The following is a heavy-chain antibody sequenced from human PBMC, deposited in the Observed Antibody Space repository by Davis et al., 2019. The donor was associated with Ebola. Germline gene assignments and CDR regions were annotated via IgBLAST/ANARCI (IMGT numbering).Heavy chain of an antibody. CDR1: GYTFSAYY. J-gene: IGHJ4*02. V-gene: IGHV1-2*06. CDR2: INPNTGGT. D-gene: IGHD4-17*01. Sequence: AASVKVSCKASGYTFSAYYIHWVRQAPGQGLEWMGRINPNTGGTNFAQKFQGRVTMTRDTSISTAYMELSSLRSDDTAVYYCASGTTVTTGFDNWGQGTLVTVSS. CDR3: ASGTTVTTGFDN.